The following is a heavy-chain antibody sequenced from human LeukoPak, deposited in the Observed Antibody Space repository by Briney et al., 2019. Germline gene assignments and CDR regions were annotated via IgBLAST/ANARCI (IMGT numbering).Heavy chain of an antibody. CDR3: ATPYCSSISCLDVFNV. V-gene: IGHV4-31*03. J-gene: IGHJ3*01. CDR1: GVSVSDGRYY. Sequence: SQTVSLTCNVSGVSVSDGRYYWTWIRQHPGKGLEWIGYKYYSGSAKYNPSLKSRLTISIDTSRNQFSLQLSSVTAADTATYYCATPYCSSISCLDVFNVWGPGTRVTVSS. CDR2: KYYSGSA. D-gene: IGHD2-2*01.